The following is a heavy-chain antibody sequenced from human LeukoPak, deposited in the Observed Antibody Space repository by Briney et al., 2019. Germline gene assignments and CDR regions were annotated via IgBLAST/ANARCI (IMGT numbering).Heavy chain of an antibody. CDR2: IRSNGATA. J-gene: IGHJ4*02. CDR3: ARGSWTGDLDY. D-gene: IGHD3/OR15-3a*01. V-gene: IGHV3-23*01. Sequence: PGGSLRLSCAASGFSFSSFAMTWVRQAPGKGLEWVSTIRSNGATAYNADSVKGRFTISRDNAKNTLYLQMNSLRVEDTAVYYCARGSWTGDLDYWGQGTLVTVSS. CDR1: GFSFSSFA.